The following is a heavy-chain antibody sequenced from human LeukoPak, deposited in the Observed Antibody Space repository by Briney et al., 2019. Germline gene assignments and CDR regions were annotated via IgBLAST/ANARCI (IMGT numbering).Heavy chain of an antibody. CDR2: IKQDGSEK. D-gene: IGHD2-2*01. Sequence: GGSLRLSCAASGFTFSSYWMSWVRQAPGKGLEWVANIKQDGSEKYYVDSVKGRFTISRDNAKNSLYLQMNSLRAEDTAVYYCARERGSGSSTSCYYCYYYMDVWGKGTTVTVSS. V-gene: IGHV3-7*01. J-gene: IGHJ6*03. CDR1: GFTFSSYW. CDR3: ARERGSGSSTSCYYCYYYMDV.